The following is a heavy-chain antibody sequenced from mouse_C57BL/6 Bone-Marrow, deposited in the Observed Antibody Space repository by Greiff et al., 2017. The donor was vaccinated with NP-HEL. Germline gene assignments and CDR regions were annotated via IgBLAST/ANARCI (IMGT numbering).Heavy chain of an antibody. V-gene: IGHV1-78*01. CDR1: GYTFTDHT. D-gene: IGHD1-1*01. CDR3: AYYYGSSPCAMDY. J-gene: IGHJ4*01. CDR2: IYPRDGST. Sequence: QVQLQQSDAELVKPGASVKISCKVSGYTFTDHTIHWMKQRPEQGLEWIGYIYPRDGSTKYNEKFKGKATLTADKSTSTAYMQLNSLTSEDSAVYFCAYYYGSSPCAMDYWGQGTSVTVSS.